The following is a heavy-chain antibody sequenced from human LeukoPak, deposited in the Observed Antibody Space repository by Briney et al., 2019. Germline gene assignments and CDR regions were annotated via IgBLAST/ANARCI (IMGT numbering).Heavy chain of an antibody. D-gene: IGHD3-22*01. CDR2: INPDSGGT. Sequence: ASVKVSCKASGYTFTGYYMYWVRRAPGQGLEWMGWINPDSGGTNYAQKFQGRVTMTRDTSISTAYMELSRLRSDDTAVYYCARDRPGYSDDFDYWGQGTLVTVSS. V-gene: IGHV1-2*02. CDR3: ARDRPGYSDDFDY. CDR1: GYTFTGYY. J-gene: IGHJ4*02.